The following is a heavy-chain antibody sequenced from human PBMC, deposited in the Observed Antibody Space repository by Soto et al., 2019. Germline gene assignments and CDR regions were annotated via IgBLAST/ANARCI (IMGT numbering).Heavy chain of an antibody. Sequence: SETLCLTCTFSGGSIIGGGYYWSWIRQPPGKGLEWIGYIYDSGSTYYNPSLKSRISISVDTSKNQFSLRLSSVTAADTAVYYCAREIIPLTTDWYFDLWGRGTLVTVSS. D-gene: IGHD4-17*01. CDR3: AREIIPLTTDWYFDL. V-gene: IGHV4-30-4*01. CDR2: IYDSGST. CDR1: GGSIIGGGYY. J-gene: IGHJ2*01.